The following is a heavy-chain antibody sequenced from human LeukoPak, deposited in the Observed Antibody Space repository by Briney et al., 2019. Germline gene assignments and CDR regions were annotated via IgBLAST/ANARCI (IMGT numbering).Heavy chain of an antibody. CDR2: IYYSGST. V-gene: IGHV4-39*01. J-gene: IGHJ3*02. CDR1: GGSISSSSYY. D-gene: IGHD3-22*01. Sequence: SETLSLTCTVSGGSISSSSYYWGWIRHPPGKGLEWIGRIYYSGSTYYNPSLKSRVTISVDTSKNKFSLKLNSVTAADTAVYYCARSYDSSGYSIGRAFDIWGQGTMVTVSS. CDR3: ARSYDSSGYSIGRAFDI.